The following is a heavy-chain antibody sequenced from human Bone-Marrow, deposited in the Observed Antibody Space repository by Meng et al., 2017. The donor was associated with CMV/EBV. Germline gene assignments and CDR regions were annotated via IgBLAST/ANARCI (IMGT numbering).Heavy chain of an antibody. J-gene: IGHJ6*02. V-gene: IGHV1-46*01. CDR1: GYTFTSYY. CDR3: ARQRGDSPYYYGMAV. D-gene: IGHD4-17*01. Sequence: ASVKVSCKASGYTFTSYYMHWVRQAPGQGLEWMGIINPSGGSTSYAQKFQGRVTMTRDTSISTAYMELSRLRSDDTAVYYCARQRGDSPYYYGMAVWGQGNTVTFSS. CDR2: INPSGGST.